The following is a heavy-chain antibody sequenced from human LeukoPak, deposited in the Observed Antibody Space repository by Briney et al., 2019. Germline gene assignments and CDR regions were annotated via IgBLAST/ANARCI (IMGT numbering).Heavy chain of an antibody. CDR3: AREGFGEFADM. J-gene: IGHJ3*02. V-gene: IGHV3-13*01. CDR1: GVSFSSHD. CDR2: IGTGGYT. D-gene: IGHD3-10*01. Sequence: PGGSLRLSCATSGVSFSSHDMHWVRQVPGKGLEWVSAIGTGGYTYYADAVKGRFTISRENARNSFYLQMKNLRAGDTAVYYCAREGFGEFADMWGQGTMVTVSS.